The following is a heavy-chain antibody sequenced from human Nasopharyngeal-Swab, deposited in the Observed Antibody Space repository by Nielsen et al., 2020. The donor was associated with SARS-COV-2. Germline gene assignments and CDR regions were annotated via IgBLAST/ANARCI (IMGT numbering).Heavy chain of an antibody. J-gene: IGHJ5*02. V-gene: IGHV4-61*08. CDR1: GGSISSGGYS. CDR2: IYYSGST. CDR3: ARARVYYDSSSYYWIDP. Sequence: SETLSLTCAVSGGSISSGGYSWSWIRQPPGKGLEWIGYIYYSGSTNYNPSLKSRVTISVDTSKNQFSLKLSSVTAADTAVYYCARARVYYDSSSYYWIDPWGQGTLVTVSS. D-gene: IGHD3-22*01.